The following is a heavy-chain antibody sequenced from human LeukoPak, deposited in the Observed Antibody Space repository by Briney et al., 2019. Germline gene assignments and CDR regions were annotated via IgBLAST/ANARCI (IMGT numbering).Heavy chain of an antibody. CDR1: GFTFSNYA. CDR3: TRQIDLKYYYGMDV. Sequence: GGSLRLSCAASGFTFSNYAMSWVRQAPGKGLQLVSAISGSGASTYYVDSVKGRFTISRDNTKNTLYLQMNSLRAEDTAVYYCTRQIDLKYYYGMDVWGQGTTVTVSS. J-gene: IGHJ6*02. CDR2: ISGSGAST. V-gene: IGHV3-23*01.